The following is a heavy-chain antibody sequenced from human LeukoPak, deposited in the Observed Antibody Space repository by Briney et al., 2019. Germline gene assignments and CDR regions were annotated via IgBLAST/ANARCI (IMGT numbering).Heavy chain of an antibody. V-gene: IGHV4-59*01. CDR2: IYYSGST. D-gene: IGHD5-12*01. CDR3: ARADIVATMFDY. J-gene: IGHJ4*02. CDR1: GGSISSYY. Sequence: PSETLSLTCTVSGGSISSYYWCWFRQPPGKGLEWVGYIYYSGSTNYNPSLKSRVTISVDTSKNQFSLKLSSVTAADTAVYYCARADIVATMFDYWGQGTLVTVSS.